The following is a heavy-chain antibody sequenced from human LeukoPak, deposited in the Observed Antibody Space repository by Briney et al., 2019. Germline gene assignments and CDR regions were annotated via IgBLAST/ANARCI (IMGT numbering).Heavy chain of an antibody. CDR3: ASMRGYVWGSYRSYDAFDI. Sequence: PSETLSLTCTVSGGSISSGSYYWSWIRQPAGKGLEWIGRIYTSGSTNYNPSLKSRVTISVDTSKNQFSLKLSSVTAADTAVCYCASMRGYVWGSYRSYDAFDIWGQGTMVTVSS. CDR1: GGSISSGSYY. D-gene: IGHD3-16*02. CDR2: IYTSGST. V-gene: IGHV4-61*02. J-gene: IGHJ3*02.